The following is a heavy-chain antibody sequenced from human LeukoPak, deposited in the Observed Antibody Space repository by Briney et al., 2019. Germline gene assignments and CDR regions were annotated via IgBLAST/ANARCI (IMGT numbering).Heavy chain of an antibody. CDR3: ARSRLNYYYYYMDV. J-gene: IGHJ6*03. CDR2: IKQGGSEK. CDR1: GFTFSSYW. V-gene: IGHV3-7*01. Sequence: GGSLRLSCAASGFTFSSYWMSWVRQAPGKGLEWVANIKQGGSEKYYVDSVKGRFTISRDNAKNSLYLQMNSLRAEDTAVYYCARSRLNYYYYYMDVWGKGTTVTVSS.